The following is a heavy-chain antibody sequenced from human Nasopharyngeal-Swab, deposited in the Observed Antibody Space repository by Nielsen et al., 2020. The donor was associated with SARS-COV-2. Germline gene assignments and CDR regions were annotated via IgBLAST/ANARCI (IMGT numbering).Heavy chain of an antibody. CDR1: GGSISSYY. D-gene: IGHD4-17*01. CDR3: ARRTVTTKAFDI. V-gene: IGHV4-59*01. CDR2: IYYSGST. Sequence: SETLSLTCTVSGGSISSYYWSWIRQPQGKGLEWIGYIYYSGSTNYNPSLKSRVTISVDTSKNQFSLKLSSVTAADTAVYYCARRTVTTKAFDIWGQGTMVTVSS. J-gene: IGHJ3*02.